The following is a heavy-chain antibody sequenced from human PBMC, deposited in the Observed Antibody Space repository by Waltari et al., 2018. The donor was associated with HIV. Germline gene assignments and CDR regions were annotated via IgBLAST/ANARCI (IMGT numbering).Heavy chain of an antibody. V-gene: IGHV1-58*01. D-gene: IGHD4-4*01. CDR3: AAPSDPTVTRGIFDY. J-gene: IGHJ4*02. Sequence: QMQLVQSGPEVKKPGTSVKVSCKASGFTFTSSAVQWVRQARGQRLEWIGWIVVGSGNANYAQKFQERVTITRDMSTSTAYMGLSSLRSEDTAVYYCAAPSDPTVTRGIFDYWGQGTLVTVSS. CDR1: GFTFTSSA. CDR2: IVVGSGNA.